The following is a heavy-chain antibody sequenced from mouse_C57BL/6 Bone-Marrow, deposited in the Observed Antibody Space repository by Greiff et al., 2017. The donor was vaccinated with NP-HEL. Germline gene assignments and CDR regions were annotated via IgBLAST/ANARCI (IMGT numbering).Heavy chain of an antibody. V-gene: IGHV1-82*01. J-gene: IGHJ2*01. CDR2: IYPGDGDT. CDR3: ARSGRYYFDY. D-gene: IGHD3-1*01. Sequence: QVQLQQSGPELVKPGASVKISCKASGYAFSSSWMNWVKKRPGKGLEWIGRIYPGDGDTNYNGKFKGKATLTADKSCSTAYMQLSSLTSEDSAVYFCARSGRYYFDYWGQGTTLTVSS. CDR1: GYAFSSSW.